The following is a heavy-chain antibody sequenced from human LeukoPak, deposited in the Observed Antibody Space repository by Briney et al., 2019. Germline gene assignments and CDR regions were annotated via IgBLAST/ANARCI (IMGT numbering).Heavy chain of an antibody. CDR2: IYYSGST. CDR1: GGSISSYY. D-gene: IGHD3-16*02. Sequence: SETLSLTCTVSGGSISSYYWSWIRQPPGKGLEWIGYIYYSGSTNYNPSLKSRVTISVDTSKNQFSLKLSSVTAADTAVYYCARSYYDYVWGSYHPYYFDYWGQGTLVTVSS. CDR3: ARSYYDYVWGSYHPYYFDY. V-gene: IGHV4-59*01. J-gene: IGHJ4*02.